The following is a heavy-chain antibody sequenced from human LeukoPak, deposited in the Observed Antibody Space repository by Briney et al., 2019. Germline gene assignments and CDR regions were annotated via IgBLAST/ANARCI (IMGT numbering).Heavy chain of an antibody. D-gene: IGHD2-15*01. CDR2: ISGSGGST. CDR1: GFTFSSYA. J-gene: IGHJ4*02. CDR3: AKSSRAIVVVVAATSGGNFDY. Sequence: GGSLRLSCAASGFTFSSYAMSWVRQAPGKGLEWVSAISGSGGSTYYADSVKGRFTISRDNSKNTLYLQMNSLRAEDTAVYYCAKSSRAIVVVVAATSGGNFDYWGQGTLVTVSS. V-gene: IGHV3-23*01.